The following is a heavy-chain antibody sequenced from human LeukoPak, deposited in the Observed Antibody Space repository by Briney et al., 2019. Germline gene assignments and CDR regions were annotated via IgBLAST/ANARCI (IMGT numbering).Heavy chain of an antibody. Sequence: SGPTLLKPTQTLTLTCTFSGFSLRTSGVGVAWIRQSPGQALEWLAVIYWNDDQRYIPSLKSRLTITKDTSKNQVVLTMTNMDPADTATYHCAHNGLYHWGQGTLVTVSS. D-gene: IGHD2-15*01. J-gene: IGHJ5*02. CDR1: GFSLRTSGVG. CDR2: IYWNDDQ. CDR3: AHNGLYH. V-gene: IGHV2-5*01.